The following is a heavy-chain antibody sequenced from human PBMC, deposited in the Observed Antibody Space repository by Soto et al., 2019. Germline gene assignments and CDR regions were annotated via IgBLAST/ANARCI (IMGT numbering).Heavy chain of an antibody. CDR2: IYYSGST. CDR3: ARDTYYYDRSPSVLTRGYGMEV. CDR1: VGSISSGGYY. Sequence: PSETLSLTCTFSVGSISSGGYYCSWIGQHPWKGLEWIGYIYYSGSTYYNPSLKSRVTISVDTSKNQFSLKLSSVTAADTAVYYCARDTYYYDRSPSVLTRGYGMEVWGRATTDIVSS. J-gene: IGHJ6*02. D-gene: IGHD3-22*01. V-gene: IGHV4-31*03.